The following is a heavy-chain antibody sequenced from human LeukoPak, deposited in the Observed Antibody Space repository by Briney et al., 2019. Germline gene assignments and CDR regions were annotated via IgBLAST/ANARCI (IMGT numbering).Heavy chain of an antibody. CDR3: ARSADRSGYFREITLYYFDY. CDR1: GFTFSGFW. Sequence: GGSLRLSCAVSGFTFSGFWMSWSRQAPGKGLEWVASINSDGSEGYYADVVKGRFTISRDNAKNSLYLQINSLRAEDTAVYYCARSADRSGYFREITLYYFDYWGQGTLVTVSS. V-gene: IGHV3-7*03. D-gene: IGHD3-22*01. CDR2: INSDGSEG. J-gene: IGHJ4*02.